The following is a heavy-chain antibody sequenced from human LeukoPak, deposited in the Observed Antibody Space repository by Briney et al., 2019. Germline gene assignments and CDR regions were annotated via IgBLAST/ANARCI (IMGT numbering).Heavy chain of an antibody. CDR3: ARGAGDDYVWGSYRYTRD. CDR1: EFTFSSYA. CDR2: ISSNGGST. Sequence: GGSLRLSCPASEFTFSSYAMHWVRQAPGKGLEYFSAISSNGGSTYYANSVKGRFPISRDHSTNPPSLQMGSLRAEDMAVYYCARGAGDDYVWGSYRYTRDWGQGTLVTVSS. V-gene: IGHV3-64*01. J-gene: IGHJ4*02. D-gene: IGHD3-16*02.